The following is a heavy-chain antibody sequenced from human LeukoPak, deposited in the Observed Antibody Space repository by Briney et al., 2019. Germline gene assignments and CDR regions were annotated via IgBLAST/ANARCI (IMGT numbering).Heavy chain of an antibody. CDR3: ARDQICSSTSCYQGASYYYYMDV. CDR2: IYYSGST. CDR1: GGSISSYY. D-gene: IGHD2-2*01. Sequence: PSETLSLTCTVSGGSISSYYWGWIRQPPGKGLEWIGYIYYSGSTNYNPSLKSRVTISVDTSKNQFSLKLSSVTAADTAVYYCARDQICSSTSCYQGASYYYYMDVWGKGTTVTVSS. V-gene: IGHV4-59*01. J-gene: IGHJ6*03.